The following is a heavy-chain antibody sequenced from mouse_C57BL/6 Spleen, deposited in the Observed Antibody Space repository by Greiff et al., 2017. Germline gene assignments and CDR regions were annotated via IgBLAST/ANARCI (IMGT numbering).Heavy chain of an antibody. Sequence: QVHVKQPGAELVKPGASVKMSCKASGYTFTSYWITWVKQRPGQGLEWIGDIYPGSGSTNYNEKFKSKATLTVDTSSSTAYMQLSSLTSEDSAVDYCARLRNYGVFYAMDYWGQGTSVTVSS. J-gene: IGHJ4*01. CDR2: IYPGSGST. D-gene: IGHD2-5*01. CDR3: ARLRNYGVFYAMDY. V-gene: IGHV1-55*01. CDR1: GYTFTSYW.